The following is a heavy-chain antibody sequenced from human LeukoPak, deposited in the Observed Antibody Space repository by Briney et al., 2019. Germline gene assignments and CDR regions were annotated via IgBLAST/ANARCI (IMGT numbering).Heavy chain of an antibody. J-gene: IGHJ4*02. V-gene: IGHV3-48*01. CDR2: ISSSGSPI. Sequence: GGSLRLSCAASGFTFSSYSMIWVRRAPGKGLEWASFISSSGSPIYYAESVEGRFTISRDNAKNSLYLQMNSLRAEDTAVYYCARVRGSRYGYQDYWGQGTLVTVSS. CDR1: GFTFSSYS. CDR3: ARVRGSRYGYQDY. D-gene: IGHD5-18*01.